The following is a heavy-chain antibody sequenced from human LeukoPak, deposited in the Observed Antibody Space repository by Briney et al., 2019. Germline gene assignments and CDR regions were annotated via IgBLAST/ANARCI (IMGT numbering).Heavy chain of an antibody. V-gene: IGHV3-20*01. Sequence: GASLRLSCVASGFTFDDYGMSWVRQAPGKGLEWVSGINCNGGKICYADSVKGRFIISRDTTNSLLYLKMNSLRAEDTAFYHCVRVNIIQDWHFDLWGRGTLVIVSS. CDR2: INCNGGKI. CDR1: GFTFDDYG. J-gene: IGHJ2*01. CDR3: VRVNIIQDWHFDL. D-gene: IGHD2/OR15-2a*01.